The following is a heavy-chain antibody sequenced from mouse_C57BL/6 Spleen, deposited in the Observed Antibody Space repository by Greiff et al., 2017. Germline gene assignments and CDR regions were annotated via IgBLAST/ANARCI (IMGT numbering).Heavy chain of an antibody. D-gene: IGHD2-12*01. CDR2: INPSNGGT. Sequence: QVQLQQPGTELLKPGASVMLSCRASGYSFTSYWMHLVKPRPEQGLEWIGNINPSNGGTNYNEKFKSKATLTVDKSSSTAYMQLSSLTSEDSAVYYCARVYDYSFDYWGEGTTPTVSS. J-gene: IGHJ2*01. CDR1: GYSFTSYW. CDR3: ARVYDYSFDY. V-gene: IGHV1-53*01.